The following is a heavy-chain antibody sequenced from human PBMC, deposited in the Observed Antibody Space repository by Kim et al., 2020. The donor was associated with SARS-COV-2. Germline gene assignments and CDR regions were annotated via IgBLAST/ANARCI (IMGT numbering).Heavy chain of an antibody. V-gene: IGHV3-30*01. CDR3: ARLVSSWYTYYYYYGMDV. D-gene: IGHD6-13*01. J-gene: IGHJ6*02. Sequence: KGRLTISRGKSKNTLYLQMNSLRAEDTAVYYCARLVSSWYTYYYYYGMDVWGQGTTVTVSS.